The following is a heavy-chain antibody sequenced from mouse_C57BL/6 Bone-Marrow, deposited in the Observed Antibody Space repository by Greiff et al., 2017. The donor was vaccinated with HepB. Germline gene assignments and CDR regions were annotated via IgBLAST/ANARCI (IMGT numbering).Heavy chain of an antibody. J-gene: IGHJ4*01. CDR2: ISSGGSYT. Sequence: DVKLVESGGDLVKPGGSLKLSCAASGFTFSSYGMSWVRQTPDKRLEWVATISSGGSYTYYPDSVKGRFTISRDNAKNTLYLQMSSLKSEDTAMYYCARQGYYGSSYDYAMDYWGQGTSVTVSS. D-gene: IGHD1-1*01. CDR1: GFTFSSYG. CDR3: ARQGYYGSSYDYAMDY. V-gene: IGHV5-6*02.